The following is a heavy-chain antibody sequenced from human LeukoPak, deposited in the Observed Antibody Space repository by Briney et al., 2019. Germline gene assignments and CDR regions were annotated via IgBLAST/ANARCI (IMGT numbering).Heavy chain of an antibody. CDR2: ITSGGGTT. V-gene: IGHV3-11*04. CDR1: GFTFSDYY. Sequence: GGSLRLSCAASGFTFSDYYMSWIRQAPGKGLEWVSSITSGGGTTYYADSVKGRFTISRDNTKSSLFLQMNSLRVEDTAVYYCARAGRSGYSYGSGNSFDYWGQGTLVTVSS. J-gene: IGHJ4*02. D-gene: IGHD5-18*01. CDR3: ARAGRSGYSYGSGNSFDY.